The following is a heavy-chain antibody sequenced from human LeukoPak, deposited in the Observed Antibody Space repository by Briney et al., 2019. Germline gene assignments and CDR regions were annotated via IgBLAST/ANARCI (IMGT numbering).Heavy chain of an antibody. CDR1: GFTFSSYW. CDR3: ARRAGAYSHPYDY. Sequence: LTGGSLRLSCAASGFTFSSYWMTWVRQAPGKGLEWVANINQDGSEKYYVDSVKGRFTISRDNSKNTLYLQMNSLRAEDTAVYYCARRAGAYSHPYDYWGQGTLVTVSS. D-gene: IGHD4/OR15-4a*01. CDR2: INQDGSEK. V-gene: IGHV3-7*03. J-gene: IGHJ4*02.